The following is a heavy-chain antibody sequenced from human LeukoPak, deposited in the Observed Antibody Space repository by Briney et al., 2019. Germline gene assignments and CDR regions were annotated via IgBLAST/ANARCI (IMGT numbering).Heavy chain of an antibody. CDR3: ARAGYSYGRQFYYYYYMDV. V-gene: IGHV1-2*02. CDR1: GYTFTGYY. CDR2: INPNSGGT. D-gene: IGHD5-18*01. Sequence: ASVKVSCKASGYTFTGYYMHWVRQAPGQGLEWMGWINPNSGGTNYAQKFQGRVTMTRDTSISTAYMELSRLRSDDTAVYYCARAGYSYGRQFYYYYYMDVWGKGTTVTVSS. J-gene: IGHJ6*03.